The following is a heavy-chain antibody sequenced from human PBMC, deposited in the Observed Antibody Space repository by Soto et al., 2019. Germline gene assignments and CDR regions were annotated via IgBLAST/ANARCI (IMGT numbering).Heavy chain of an antibody. J-gene: IGHJ6*02. CDR3: ARSGGNYCSSTSCYYYYYGMDV. CDR1: GGTFSSYA. CDR2: IIPIFGTA. D-gene: IGHD2-2*01. Sequence: ASVKVSCKASGGTFSSYAISWVRQAPGQGLEWMGGIIPIFGTANYAQKFQGRVTITADESTSTAYMELSSLRSEDTAVYYCARSGGNYCSSTSCYYYYYGMDVWGQGTTVTVSS. V-gene: IGHV1-69*13.